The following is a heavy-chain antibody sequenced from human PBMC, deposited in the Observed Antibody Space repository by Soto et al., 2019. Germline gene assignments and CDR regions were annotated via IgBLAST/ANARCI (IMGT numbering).Heavy chain of an antibody. Sequence: QVQLVQSGAEVKKPGASVKISCKASGYTFTSYYMHWVRQAPGQGLEWMGIINPSGGSTNYAQKLQGRVAMTXDTSXSTXYMEXNXXRSEDTAVYYXARPXXXXXXNAVCYPLDYWGQGTLVTVSS. J-gene: IGHJ4*02. CDR3: ARPXXXXXXNAVCYPLDY. D-gene: IGHD2-8*01. CDR2: INPSGGST. V-gene: IGHV1-46*01. CDR1: GYTFTSYY.